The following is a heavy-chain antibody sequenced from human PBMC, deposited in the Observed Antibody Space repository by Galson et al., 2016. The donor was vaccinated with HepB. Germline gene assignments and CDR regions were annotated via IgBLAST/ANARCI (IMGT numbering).Heavy chain of an antibody. CDR3: AKDKDWVYYAMDV. D-gene: IGHD3-9*01. CDR1: GFTFDGYA. CDR2: ISWNGGTE. Sequence: SLRLSCAASGFTFDGYAMHWVRQAPGKGLEWVSGISWNGGTEGYADSVKGRFTIPRDNANNSLYLQMSSLRAEDTALYYCAKDKDWVYYAMDVWGQGTTVTVSS. J-gene: IGHJ6*02. V-gene: IGHV3-9*01.